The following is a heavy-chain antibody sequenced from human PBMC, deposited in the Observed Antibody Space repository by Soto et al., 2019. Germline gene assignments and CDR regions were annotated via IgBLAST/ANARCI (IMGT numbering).Heavy chain of an antibody. J-gene: IGHJ1*01. CDR2: IYYSGST. D-gene: IGHD3-10*01. CDR1: GGSVSSGSYY. V-gene: IGHV4-61*01. Sequence: SETLSLTCTVSGGSVSSGSYYWSWIRQPPGKGLEWIGYIYYSGSTNYNPSLKSRVTISVDTSKNQFSLKLSSVTAADTAVYYCAREGKQGSFQHWGQGTLVTVSS. CDR3: AREGKQGSFQH.